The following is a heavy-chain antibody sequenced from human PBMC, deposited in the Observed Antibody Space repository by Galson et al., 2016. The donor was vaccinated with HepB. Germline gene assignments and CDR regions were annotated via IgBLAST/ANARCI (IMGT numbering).Heavy chain of an antibody. D-gene: IGHD6-13*01. J-gene: IGHJ4*02. CDR1: GFTFRSYG. CDR3: AKEGPFSWNDY. CDR2: TDSSGASV. V-gene: IGHV3-48*03. Sequence: SLRLSCAASGFTFRSYGMNWVRQAPGKGLEWVSYTDSSGASVHYADSVKGRFTISRANAKNSLFLQMNSLRSEDTATYYCAKEGPFSWNDYWGQGTLVTVSA.